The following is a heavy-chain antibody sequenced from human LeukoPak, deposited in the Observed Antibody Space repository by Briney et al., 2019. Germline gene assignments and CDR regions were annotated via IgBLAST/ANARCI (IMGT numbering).Heavy chain of an antibody. CDR1: GFTFSSYW. Sequence: PGGSLRLSCAASGFTFSSYWMSWVRQAPGKGLEWVSAISGSVGSTYYADSVKGRFTISRDNSKNTLYLQMNSLRAEDTAVYYCAKDPSMPYSLYYFDYWGQGTLVTVSS. CDR3: AKDPSMPYSLYYFDY. D-gene: IGHD2/OR15-2a*01. J-gene: IGHJ4*02. CDR2: ISGSVGST. V-gene: IGHV3-23*01.